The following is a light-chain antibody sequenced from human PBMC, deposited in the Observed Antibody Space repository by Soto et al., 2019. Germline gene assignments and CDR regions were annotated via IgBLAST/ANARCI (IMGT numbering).Light chain of an antibody. CDR2: GAS. Sequence: EMVLTQSPATLSLSPGERATLSSRASQSVSSSYLAWYQQNPGQAPRLLIYGASSSATGIPDRFSGSGSVTDFTLTIRRLEPDDFAVSDGQQYGSSPWSFGHGTKVEIK. V-gene: IGKV3-20*01. CDR3: QQYGSSPWS. CDR1: QSVSSSY. J-gene: IGKJ1*01.